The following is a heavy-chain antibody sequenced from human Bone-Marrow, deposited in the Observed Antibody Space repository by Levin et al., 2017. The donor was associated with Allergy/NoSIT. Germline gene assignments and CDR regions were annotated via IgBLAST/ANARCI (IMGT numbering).Heavy chain of an antibody. D-gene: IGHD6-6*01. CDR3: AKDHKAYSSASGLFWFDP. Sequence: GGSLRLSCAASGFTFSSYGMHWVRQAPGKGLEWVAVISYDGSNKYYADSVKGRFTISRDNSKNTLYLQMNSLRAEDTAVYYCAKDHKAYSSASGLFWFDPWGQGTLVTVSS. V-gene: IGHV3-30*18. CDR1: GFTFSSYG. J-gene: IGHJ5*02. CDR2: ISYDGSNK.